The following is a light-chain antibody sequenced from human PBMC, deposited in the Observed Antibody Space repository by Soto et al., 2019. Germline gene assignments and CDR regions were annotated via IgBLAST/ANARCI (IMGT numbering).Light chain of an antibody. CDR3: SSYTSSSTPDV. CDR1: SSDVGGYNY. V-gene: IGLV2-14*01. J-gene: IGLJ1*01. CDR2: EVS. Sequence: QSVLTQPASVSGSPGQSITISCTGTSSDVGGYNYVSWYQQHPGKAPKLMIYEVSNRPSGVSNRFSGSKSGNTAALTISGRQAEDEADYYCSSYTSSSTPDVFGTGTKLTVL.